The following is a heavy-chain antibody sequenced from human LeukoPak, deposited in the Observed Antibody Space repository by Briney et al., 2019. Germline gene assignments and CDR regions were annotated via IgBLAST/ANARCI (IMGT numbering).Heavy chain of an antibody. D-gene: IGHD4-17*01. Sequence: GGSLRLSCAASALTFSSYEMNWVRQAPGKGLEWVSYISSSGSTIYYADSVKGRFTISRDNAKNSLYLQMNSLRAEDTAVYYCASVLYGDYLSGFDYWGQGTLVTVSS. V-gene: IGHV3-48*03. CDR2: ISSSGSTI. CDR3: ASVLYGDYLSGFDY. J-gene: IGHJ4*02. CDR1: ALTFSSYE.